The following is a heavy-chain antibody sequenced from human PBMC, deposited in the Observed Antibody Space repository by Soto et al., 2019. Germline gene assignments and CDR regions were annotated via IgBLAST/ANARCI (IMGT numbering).Heavy chain of an antibody. CDR2: ISGSGGST. J-gene: IGHJ4*02. V-gene: IGHV3-23*01. Sequence: PGGSLRLSCAASGFTFSSYAMSWVRQAPGKGLEWVSAISGSGGSTYYADSVKGRFTISRDNSKNTLYLQMNSLRAEDTAVYYCATGRGREKQQLRHFDYWGQGTLVTVSS. CDR1: GFTFSSYA. CDR3: ATGRGREKQQLRHFDY. D-gene: IGHD6-13*01.